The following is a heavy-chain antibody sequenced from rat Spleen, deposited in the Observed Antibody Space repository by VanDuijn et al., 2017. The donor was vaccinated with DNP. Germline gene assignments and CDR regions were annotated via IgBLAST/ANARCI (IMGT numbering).Heavy chain of an antibody. V-gene: IGHV5-29*01. CDR3: ARRTTVDTFDY. CDR1: GFTFSTYY. Sequence: EVQLVESGGGLVQPGGSMKLSCAASGFTFSTYYMAWVRQAPAKGLEWVATISYDGSSTYYRDSVKGRFTISRDNAKSTLYLQVNSLRSEDTATYYCARRTTVDTFDYWGQGVMVTVSS. CDR2: ISYDGSST. D-gene: IGHD1-1*01. J-gene: IGHJ2*01.